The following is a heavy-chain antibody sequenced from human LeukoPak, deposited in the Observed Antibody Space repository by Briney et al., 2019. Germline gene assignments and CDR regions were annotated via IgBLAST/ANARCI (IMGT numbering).Heavy chain of an antibody. V-gene: IGHV1-18*01. D-gene: IGHD4-17*01. CDR3: ARGFYDYGDYSGRRAYYYYYMDV. CDR2: ISAYNGNT. Sequence: ASVKVSCKASGYTFTSYGISWVRQAPGQGLEWMGWISAYNGNTNYAQKLQGRVTMTTDTSTSTAYMELRSLRSDDTAVYYCARGFYDYGDYSGRRAYYYYYMDVWGKGTTVTVSS. CDR1: GYTFTSYG. J-gene: IGHJ6*03.